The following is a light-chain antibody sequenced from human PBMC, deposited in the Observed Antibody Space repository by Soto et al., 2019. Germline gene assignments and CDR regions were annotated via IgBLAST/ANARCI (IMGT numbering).Light chain of an antibody. J-gene: IGKJ5*01. CDR3: QQRSNWPPRIT. Sequence: EIVLTQSPATLSLSPGERATLSCRASQSVSSYLAWYQQKPVQAPRLLIYDASNRATGIPARFSGSGSGTDFTLTISSLEPEDFAVYYCQQRSNWPPRITFGQGTRLEI. CDR1: QSVSSY. CDR2: DAS. V-gene: IGKV3-11*01.